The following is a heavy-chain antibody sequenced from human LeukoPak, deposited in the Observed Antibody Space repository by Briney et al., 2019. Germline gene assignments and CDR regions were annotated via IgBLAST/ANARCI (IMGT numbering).Heavy chain of an antibody. Sequence: PSETLSLTCTVSGGSISSSSYYWGWIRQPPGKGLEWIGSIYYSGSTYYNPSLKSRVTISVDTSKNQFSLKLSSVTATDTAVYYCARPHETTVTTGWFDPWGQGTLVTVSS. V-gene: IGHV4-39*01. D-gene: IGHD4-17*01. CDR2: IYYSGST. CDR3: ARPHETTVTTGWFDP. J-gene: IGHJ5*02. CDR1: GGSISSSSYY.